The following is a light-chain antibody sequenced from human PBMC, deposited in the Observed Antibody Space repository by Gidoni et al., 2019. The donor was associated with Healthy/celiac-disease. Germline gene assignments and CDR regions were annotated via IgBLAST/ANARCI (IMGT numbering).Light chain of an antibody. CDR3: QQTYSIPWT. Sequence: DIQMTQSPSSLSASVGDRVTTTCRASQSISSYLNWYQQRPGRVPHLLIYSTSNLQSGVPSRFSGSGSGADFTLTISSLQPEDFATYYCQQTYSIPWTFGQGTKVEVK. J-gene: IGKJ1*01. V-gene: IGKV1-39*01. CDR1: QSISSY. CDR2: STS.